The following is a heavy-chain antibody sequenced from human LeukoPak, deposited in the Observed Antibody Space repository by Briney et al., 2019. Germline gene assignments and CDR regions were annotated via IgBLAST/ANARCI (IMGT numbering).Heavy chain of an antibody. CDR1: GYTFTGYY. V-gene: IGHV1-2*02. Sequence: GASVKVSCKASGYTFTGYYMHWVRQAPGQGLEWMGWINPNSGGTNYAQKFQGRVTMTRDTSISTAYMELSRLRSDDTAVYYCARTYYYGSGSYWPEPNWFDPWGQGTLVTVSS. CDR3: ARTYYYGSGSYWPEPNWFDP. J-gene: IGHJ5*02. CDR2: INPNSGGT. D-gene: IGHD3-10*01.